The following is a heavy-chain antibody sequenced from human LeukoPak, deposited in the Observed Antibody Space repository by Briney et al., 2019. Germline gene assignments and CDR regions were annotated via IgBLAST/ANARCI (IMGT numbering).Heavy chain of an antibody. CDR3: ARVGVRYSSGWSNWFDL. J-gene: IGHJ5*02. CDR1: GFTFSSYA. Sequence: GGSLRLSCAASGFTFSSYAMHWVRQAPGKGLEWVAVISYDGSNKYYADSVKGRFTISRDNSKNTLYLQMNSLRAEDTAVYYCARVGVRYSSGWSNWFDLWGQGTLVTVSS. V-gene: IGHV3-30-3*01. D-gene: IGHD6-19*01. CDR2: ISYDGSNK.